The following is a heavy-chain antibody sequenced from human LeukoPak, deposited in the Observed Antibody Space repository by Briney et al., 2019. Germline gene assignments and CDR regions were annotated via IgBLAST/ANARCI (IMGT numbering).Heavy chain of an antibody. CDR3: ATSMAQDVDAFHI. D-gene: IGHD2-8*01. J-gene: IGHJ3*02. CDR2: ISSSSSYI. CDR1: GFTLSSYS. Sequence: PGGSLRLSCAVSGFTLSSYSMNWVRQAPGKGLEWASSISSSSSYIYYADSVKGRFTISRDNAKNSLYLQMNNLRAEDTAMFYCATSMAQDVDAFHIWGQGTMVTVSS. V-gene: IGHV3-21*01.